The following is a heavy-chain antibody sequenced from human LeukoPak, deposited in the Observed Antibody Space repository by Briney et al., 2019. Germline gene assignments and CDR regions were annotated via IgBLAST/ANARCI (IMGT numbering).Heavy chain of an antibody. Sequence: SETLSLTCAVSGGSISSGGYSWSWIRQPPGKGLEWIGYIYHSGSTYYNPSLKSRVTISVDTSKNQFSLKRSSVTAADTAVYYCARETYYDFSYHWFDPWGQGTLVTVSS. CDR1: GGSISSGGYS. D-gene: IGHD3-3*01. V-gene: IGHV4-30-2*01. J-gene: IGHJ5*02. CDR3: ARETYYDFSYHWFDP. CDR2: IYHSGST.